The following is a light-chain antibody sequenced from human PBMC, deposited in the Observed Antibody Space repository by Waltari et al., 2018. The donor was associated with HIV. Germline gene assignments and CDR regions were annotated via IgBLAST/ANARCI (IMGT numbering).Light chain of an antibody. V-gene: IGLV1-47*01. Sequence: QSVLTQPPSASGAPGQRVTISCSGSSSNIENDNVYWYQQFPGAAPTLLIYKDTQRPSGVPDLFPGSKSGTSASLAIGGLRSDDEADYYCVGWDSRLRGYVFGAGTKVTVL. CDR1: SSNIENDN. CDR3: VGWDSRLRGYV. CDR2: KDT. J-gene: IGLJ1*01.